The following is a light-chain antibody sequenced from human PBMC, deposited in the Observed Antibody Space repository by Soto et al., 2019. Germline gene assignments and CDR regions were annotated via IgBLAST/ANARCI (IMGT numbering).Light chain of an antibody. J-gene: IGKJ3*01. CDR2: AAS. Sequence: EIVMTQSPATLSVSPGERATLSCRASQSVSGNLAWYQQKPGQAPRLLIYAASTRATGIPARFSGSGSGTEFTLNICSLQSEDIAVYFCQQYNNWPPITFGPGTKVDI. CDR3: QQYNNWPPIT. V-gene: IGKV3-15*01. CDR1: QSVSGN.